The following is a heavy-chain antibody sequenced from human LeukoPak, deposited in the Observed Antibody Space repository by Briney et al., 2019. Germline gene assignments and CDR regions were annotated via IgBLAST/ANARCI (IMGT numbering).Heavy chain of an antibody. V-gene: IGHV3-53*01. CDR3: ARGGGLYPNYHFDY. CDR1: GFTLSSNY. CDR2: IYSGGST. Sequence: GGSLRLSCAASGFTLSSNYMSWVRQAPGKGLEWVSVIYSGGSTYYADSVKGRFTISRDNSKTTLYLQMNSLRAEDTAVYYCARGGGLYPNYHFDYWGQGTLVTVSS. D-gene: IGHD5-24*01. J-gene: IGHJ4*02.